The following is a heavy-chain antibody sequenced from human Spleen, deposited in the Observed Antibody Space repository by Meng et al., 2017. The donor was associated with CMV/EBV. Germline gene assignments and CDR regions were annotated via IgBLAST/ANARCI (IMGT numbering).Heavy chain of an antibody. V-gene: IGHV3-7*01. D-gene: IGHD3-22*01. CDR1: GFTFSSYW. CDR2: IKQDGSEK. Sequence: GSLRLSCAASGFTFSSYWMSWVRQAPGKGLEWVANIKQDGSEKYYVDSVKGRFTISRDNAKNSLYLQMNSLRAEDTAVYYCARVADSSGYYVTFDPWGQGTLVTVSS. J-gene: IGHJ5*02. CDR3: ARVADSSGYYVTFDP.